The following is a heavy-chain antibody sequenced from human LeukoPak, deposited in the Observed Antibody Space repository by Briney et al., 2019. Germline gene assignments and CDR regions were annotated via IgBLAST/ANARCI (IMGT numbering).Heavy chain of an antibody. J-gene: IGHJ5*02. CDR3: ARVLPTLGRSLASDWFDP. Sequence: ASVKVSCKASGYTSTGYYMHWVRQAPGQGLEWMGWINPNSGGTNYAQKFQGRVTMTRDTSISTVYMELSRLRSDDTAVYYCARVLPTLGRSLASDWFDPWGQGTLVTVSS. V-gene: IGHV1-2*02. CDR2: INPNSGGT. D-gene: IGHD3-3*02. CDR1: GYTSTGYY.